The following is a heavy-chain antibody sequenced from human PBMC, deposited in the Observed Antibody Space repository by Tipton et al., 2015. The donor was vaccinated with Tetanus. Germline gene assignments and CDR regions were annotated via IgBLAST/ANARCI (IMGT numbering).Heavy chain of an antibody. Sequence: TLSLTCNVSGVSVTTYHWSWIRQPPGKGLEWIGSVSYSGRTYYSPSLKSRVNMSVDTSKKDFSVRLGSVTAADTAVYYCARLREIVSRSGWAFDYWGQGILVTVSS. D-gene: IGHD3-10*01. J-gene: IGHJ4*02. CDR2: VSYSGRT. CDR3: ARLREIVSRSGWAFDY. CDR1: GVSVTTYH. V-gene: IGHV4-59*04.